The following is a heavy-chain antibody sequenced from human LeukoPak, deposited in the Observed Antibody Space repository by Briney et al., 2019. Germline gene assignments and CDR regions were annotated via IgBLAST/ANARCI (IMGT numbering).Heavy chain of an antibody. CDR1: GFTFSSYS. CDR2: ISSSSSYI. D-gene: IGHD3-3*01. Sequence: PGGSLRLSCAASGFTFSSYSMNWVRQAPGKGLEWVSSISSSSSYIYYADSVKGRFTVSRDSAKNSLYLQMNSLRAEDTAVYYCARDQLGYDFWSGYAHTTFDPWGQGTLVTVSS. CDR3: ARDQLGYDFWSGYAHTTFDP. V-gene: IGHV3-21*01. J-gene: IGHJ5*02.